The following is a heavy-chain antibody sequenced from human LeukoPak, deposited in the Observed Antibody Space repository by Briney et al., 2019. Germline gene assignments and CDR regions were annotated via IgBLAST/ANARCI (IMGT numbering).Heavy chain of an antibody. CDR1: EFTVSRNY. V-gene: IGHV3-53*01. D-gene: IGHD5-24*01. Sequence: GGSLRLSCTASEFTVSRNYMLWVRQAPGKGLERVSLIFSNGDTHYADSVKGRFTISRDTSKNTVSLQMNSLRVEDTAMYYCTRDQMNYWGQGTLVTVSS. CDR3: TRDQMNY. CDR2: IFSNGDT. J-gene: IGHJ4*02.